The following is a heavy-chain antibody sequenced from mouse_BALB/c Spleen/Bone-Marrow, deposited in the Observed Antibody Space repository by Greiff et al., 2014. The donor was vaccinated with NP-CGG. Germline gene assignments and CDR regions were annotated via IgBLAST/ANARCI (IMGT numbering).Heavy chain of an antibody. V-gene: IGHV2-4-1*01. CDR1: GFSLTSYG. Sequence: VQLVESGPGLVQPSQSLSITCTVSGFSLTSYGVHWVRQSPGKGLEWLGVIWSGGSTDYNAAFIDRLSISKDNSKSQVFFKMNSLQADDTAIYYCARNKNDYDGTLAYWGQGTLVTVSA. CDR3: ARNKNDYDGTLAY. J-gene: IGHJ3*01. D-gene: IGHD2-4*01. CDR2: IWSGGST.